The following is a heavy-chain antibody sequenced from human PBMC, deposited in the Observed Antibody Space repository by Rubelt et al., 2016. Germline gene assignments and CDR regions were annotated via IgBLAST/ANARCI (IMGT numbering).Heavy chain of an antibody. CDR1: GFTVSSNY. Sequence: GGGLVQPGGSLRLSCAASGFTVSSNYMSWVRQAPGKGLEWVSLIYSGGATYYADSVRGRFTISRDNAKNSLYLQMDSLRVDDTAVYYCARPVRGSGNYGLDVWGQGTTVTVSS. CDR3: ARPVRGSGNYGLDV. CDR2: IYSGGAT. D-gene: IGHD3-10*01. J-gene: IGHJ6*02. V-gene: IGHV3-66*04.